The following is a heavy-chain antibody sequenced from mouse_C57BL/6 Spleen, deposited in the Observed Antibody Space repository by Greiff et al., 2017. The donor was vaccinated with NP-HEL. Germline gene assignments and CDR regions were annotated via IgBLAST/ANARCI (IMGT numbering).Heavy chain of an antibody. D-gene: IGHD1-1*01. CDR1: GYTFTSYW. J-gene: IGHJ4*01. V-gene: IGHV1-64*01. CDR3: ARHYGSLAMDY. CDR2: IHPNSGST. Sequence: QVQLQQPGAELVKPGASVKLSCKASGYTFTSYWVHWVKQRPGQGLEWIGMIHPNSGSTNYNEKFKSKATLTVDKSSSTAYMQLSSLTSEDSAVYYCARHYGSLAMDYWGQGTSVTVSS.